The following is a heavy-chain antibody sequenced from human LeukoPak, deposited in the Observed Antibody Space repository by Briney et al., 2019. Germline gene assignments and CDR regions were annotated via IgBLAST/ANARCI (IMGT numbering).Heavy chain of an antibody. Sequence: SETLSLTCAVYGGSFSGYYWSWIRQPPGKGLEWIGEINHSGSTNYNPSLKSRVIISVDTSKNQFSLKLSSVTAADTAVYYCARGPMPRTVTIFKAFDIWGQGTMVTVSS. D-gene: IGHD4-17*01. CDR2: INHSGST. J-gene: IGHJ3*02. CDR3: ARGPMPRTVTIFKAFDI. CDR1: GGSFSGYY. V-gene: IGHV4-34*01.